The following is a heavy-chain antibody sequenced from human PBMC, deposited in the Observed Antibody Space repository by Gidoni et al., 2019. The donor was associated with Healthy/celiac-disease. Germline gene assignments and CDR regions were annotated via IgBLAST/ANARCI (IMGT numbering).Heavy chain of an antibody. J-gene: IGHJ3*02. CDR3: VRALIGYYDILPNAFDI. CDR2: VYSGGST. Sequence: EVQLVESGGGLIQPGGSLRISGAASGFTVSSHYMSWVRQALGKGLEWVSVVYSGGSTYCADSVKGRFTISRDNSKNTLYLQMNSLRSEDTAVYYCVRALIGYYDILPNAFDIWGQGTMVTVSS. V-gene: IGHV3-53*01. D-gene: IGHD3-9*01. CDR1: GFTVSSHY.